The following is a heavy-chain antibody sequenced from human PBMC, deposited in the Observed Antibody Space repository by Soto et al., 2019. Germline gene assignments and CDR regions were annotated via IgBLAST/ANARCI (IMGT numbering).Heavy chain of an antibody. CDR1: GGSISSSSYY. CDR3: ARDKLPGLFAY. V-gene: IGHV4-39*02. CDR2: TYYSGST. J-gene: IGHJ4*02. Sequence: SETLSLTCTVSGGSISSSSYYWGWIRQPPGKGLEWIGSTYYSGSTYYNPSLKSRVTISVDTSKNQFSLKLSSVTAADTAVYYCARDKLPGLFAYWGQGTLGTVSS.